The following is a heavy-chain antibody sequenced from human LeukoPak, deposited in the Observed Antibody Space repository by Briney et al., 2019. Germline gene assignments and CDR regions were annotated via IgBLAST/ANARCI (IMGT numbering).Heavy chain of an antibody. J-gene: IGHJ5*02. CDR2: INHSGST. Sequence: SETLSLTCAVSGGSFSGYSCSWIRQPPGKGLEWIGEINHSGSTNYNPSLKSRVTISVDTSKNQFSLKLSSVTAADTAVYYCAAQRGYGDYASGYNWFDPWGQGTLVTVSS. D-gene: IGHD4-17*01. CDR1: GGSFSGYS. CDR3: AAQRGYGDYASGYNWFDP. V-gene: IGHV4-34*01.